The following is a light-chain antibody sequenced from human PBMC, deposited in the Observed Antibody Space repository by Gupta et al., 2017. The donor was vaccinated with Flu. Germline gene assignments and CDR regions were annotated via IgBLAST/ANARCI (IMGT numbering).Light chain of an antibody. CDR2: EVT. J-gene: IGLJ1*01. CDR3: ASYTFARTLV. V-gene: IGLV2-14*01. CDR1: SSDLGSYNY. Sequence: QSALTQPAYVSATRRQSVTISCTGPSSDLGSYNYVSWYQHQPGKAPKLIIYEVTDRPSGVSTRFSGSKSGNTASLTIAGLHLDDEADYYCASYTFARTLVFGTGTKFTVL.